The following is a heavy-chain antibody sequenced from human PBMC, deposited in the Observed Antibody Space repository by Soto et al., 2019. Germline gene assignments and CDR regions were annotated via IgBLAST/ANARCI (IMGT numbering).Heavy chain of an antibody. J-gene: IGHJ4*02. CDR2: INHSGST. CDR3: ARVAGEGAIAVAGTADY. CDR1: GGSFSGYY. V-gene: IGHV4-34*01. D-gene: IGHD6-19*01. Sequence: SETLSLTCAVYGGSFSGYYWSWIRQPPGKGLEWIGEINHSGSTNYNPSLKSRVTISVDTSKNQFSLKLSSVTAADTAVYYCARVAGEGAIAVAGTADYWGQGTLVTVSS.